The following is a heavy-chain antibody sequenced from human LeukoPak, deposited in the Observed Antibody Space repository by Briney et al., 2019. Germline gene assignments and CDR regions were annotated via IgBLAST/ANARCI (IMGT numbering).Heavy chain of an antibody. CDR2: ISSSGSTI. CDR1: GFTFSDYY. J-gene: IGHJ3*02. V-gene: IGHV3-11*04. D-gene: IGHD3-3*01. Sequence: GGSLRLSCAASGFTFSDYYMSWIRQAPGKGLEWVSYISSSGSTIYYADSVKGRFTISRDNAKNSLYLQMNSLRAEDTAVYYCARDRITIFGVVTEHDAFDIWGQGTMVTVSS. CDR3: ARDRITIFGVVTEHDAFDI.